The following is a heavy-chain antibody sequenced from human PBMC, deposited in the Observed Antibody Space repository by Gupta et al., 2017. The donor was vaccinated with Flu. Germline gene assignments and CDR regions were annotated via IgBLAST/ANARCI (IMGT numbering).Heavy chain of an antibody. CDR3: ARGTGTSWFDP. CDR2: ISPNTIDT. J-gene: IGHJ5*02. D-gene: IGHD1-7*01. Sequence: WVRQAPGQGLEWLGWISPNTIDTKSAERFQGRVTMTRDTSISTAYIEVNSLIFDDTAVYYCARGTGTSWFDPWGQGTLVTVSS. V-gene: IGHV1-2*02.